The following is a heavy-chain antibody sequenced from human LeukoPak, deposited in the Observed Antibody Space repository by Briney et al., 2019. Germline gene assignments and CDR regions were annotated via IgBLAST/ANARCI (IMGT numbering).Heavy chain of an antibody. J-gene: IGHJ4*02. CDR3: ATEFIAVAGTYHRWYFDY. CDR2: FDPEDGET. Sequence: ASVKVSCKVSGYTLTELSMHWVRQAPGKGLEWMGGFDPEDGETIYAQKFQGRVTMTEDTSTDTAYMELSSLRSEDTAVYYCATEFIAVAGTYHRWYFDYWGQGTLVTVSS. CDR1: GYTLTELS. V-gene: IGHV1-24*01. D-gene: IGHD6-19*01.